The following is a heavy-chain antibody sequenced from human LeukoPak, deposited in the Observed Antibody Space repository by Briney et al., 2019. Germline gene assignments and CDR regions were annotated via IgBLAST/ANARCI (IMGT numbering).Heavy chain of an antibody. J-gene: IGHJ5*02. D-gene: IGHD1-26*01. CDR3: ARDSGSYPNGGWFDP. CDR1: GGTFSSYA. CDR2: IIPIFGTA. Sequence: GASVKVSCKASGGTFSSYAISWVRQATGQGLEWMGGIIPIFGTANYAQKFQGRVTITADESTSTAYMELSSLRSEDTAVYYCARDSGSYPNGGWFDPWGQGTLVTVSS. V-gene: IGHV1-69*13.